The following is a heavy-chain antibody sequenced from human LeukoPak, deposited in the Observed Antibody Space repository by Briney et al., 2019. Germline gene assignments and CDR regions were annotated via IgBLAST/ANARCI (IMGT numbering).Heavy chain of an antibody. J-gene: IGHJ6*02. CDR2: INPNSGGT. CDR1: GYTLTGYY. V-gene: IGHV1-2*02. D-gene: IGHD3-10*01. Sequence: GASVKVSCKASGYTLTGYYLHWVRQAPGQGLEWMGWINPNSGGTNYAQKFQGRVTMTRDTSISTAYLELSSLRSDDTAVYYCARDFLFYYGSGSSVGMDVWGQGTTVTVSS. CDR3: ARDFLFYYGSGSSVGMDV.